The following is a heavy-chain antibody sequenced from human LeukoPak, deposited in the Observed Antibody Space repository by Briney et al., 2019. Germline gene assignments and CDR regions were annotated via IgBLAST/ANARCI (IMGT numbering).Heavy chain of an antibody. Sequence: GGSLRLSCAASGFTFSSYAMHWVRQAPGKGLEYVSAISSNGGSTYYANSVKGRFTISRDNAKNTLYLQMNSLRAEDTAVYYCARAAGIAAAGPFDYWGQGTLVTVSS. D-gene: IGHD6-13*01. CDR2: ISSNGGST. CDR1: GFTFSSYA. CDR3: ARAAGIAAAGPFDY. V-gene: IGHV3-64*01. J-gene: IGHJ4*02.